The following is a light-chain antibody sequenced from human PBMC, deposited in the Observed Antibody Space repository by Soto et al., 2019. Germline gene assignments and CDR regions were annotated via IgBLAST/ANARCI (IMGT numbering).Light chain of an antibody. V-gene: IGLV1-44*01. Sequence: QSVLTQPPSASGTPGQRVTISRSGSSXNIGSNTVNWYKQLPGTAPKLLIYRNNERPSGVPDRFSGSKSGTSASLAISGLQSEDEADYYCAGWDDSLNGYVLGTGTKVTVL. CDR3: AGWDDSLNGYV. CDR2: RNN. J-gene: IGLJ1*01. CDR1: SXNIGSNT.